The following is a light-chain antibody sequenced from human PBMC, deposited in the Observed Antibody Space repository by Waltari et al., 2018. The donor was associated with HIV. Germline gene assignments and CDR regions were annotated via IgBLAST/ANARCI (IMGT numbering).Light chain of an antibody. CDR1: RSDVGGYNY. V-gene: IGLV2-14*01. J-gene: IGLJ3*02. CDR2: EVS. Sequence: QSALTQPASVSGSPGQSITISCTGTRSDVGGYNYVSWYQHHPGKAPKLVIYEVSNRPSGVSNRFSGFKSANTASLTISGLQAEDEGEYYCSSYTSSRTWVVGGGTKLTVL. CDR3: SSYTSSRTWV.